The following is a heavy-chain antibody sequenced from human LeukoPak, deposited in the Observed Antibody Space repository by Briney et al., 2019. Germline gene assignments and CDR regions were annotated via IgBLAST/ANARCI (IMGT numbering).Heavy chain of an antibody. CDR2: INTDGTVT. CDR3: ATKQWLAPPPDS. CDR1: GFTFSKYW. D-gene: IGHD6-19*01. J-gene: IGHJ4*02. Sequence: GGSLRLSCAASGFTFSKYWMLWVRQAPGKGLESVSRINTDGTVTTYADSVEGRFTVSRDNADNTMFLQMNSVRDEDTAVYYCATKQWLAPPPDSWGQGTPVTVSS. V-gene: IGHV3-74*01.